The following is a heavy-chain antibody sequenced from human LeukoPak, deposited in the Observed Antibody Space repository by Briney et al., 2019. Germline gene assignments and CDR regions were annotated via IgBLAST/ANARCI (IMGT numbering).Heavy chain of an antibody. CDR2: IYHSGST. CDR1: GGSISSTNW. Sequence: SETLSLTCAVSGGSISSTNWWSWVRQTPGKGLEWIGEIYHSGSTNYNPSLKSRVTISVDKSKNQFSLKLSSVTAADTAVYYCASSHVAGKAAAGMVHWGQGTLVTVSS. CDR3: ASSHVAGKAAAGMVH. V-gene: IGHV4-4*02. J-gene: IGHJ4*02. D-gene: IGHD6-13*01.